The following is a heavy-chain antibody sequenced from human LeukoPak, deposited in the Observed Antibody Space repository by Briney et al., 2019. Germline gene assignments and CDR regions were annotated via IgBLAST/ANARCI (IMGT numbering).Heavy chain of an antibody. J-gene: IGHJ4*02. D-gene: IGHD3-3*01. Sequence: GGSLRLSCEGSGFTFSAHSMNWVRQAPGKGLEWVSSLSADSDYIYYTDSVRGRFTISRDNAKNSLFLQMNSLRAEDTAVYFCARSLTHGVGDSWGQGTLVTVSS. CDR1: GFTFSAHS. CDR3: ARSLTHGVGDS. V-gene: IGHV3-21*01. CDR2: LSADSDYI.